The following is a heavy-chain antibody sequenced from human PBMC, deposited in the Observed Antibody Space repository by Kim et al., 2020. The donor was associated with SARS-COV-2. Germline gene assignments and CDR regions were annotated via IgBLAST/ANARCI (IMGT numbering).Heavy chain of an antibody. CDR2: IKQDGSQK. V-gene: IGHV3-7*01. CDR1: GFTFSSYW. CDR3: ARASLGENVGSFEL. J-gene: IGHJ2*01. Sequence: GGSLRLSCAASGFTFSSYWMTWVRQAPGKGLEWVANIKQDGSQKSFVDSVKGRFTISRDNAKNSLYLQMSSVRAEDTAVYFCARASLGENVGSFELWGRGTLVTVSS. D-gene: IGHD3-16*01.